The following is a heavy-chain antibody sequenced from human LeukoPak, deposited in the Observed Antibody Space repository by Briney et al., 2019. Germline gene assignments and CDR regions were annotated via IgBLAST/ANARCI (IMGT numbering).Heavy chain of an antibody. Sequence: PGGSLRLSCAASGFAFSSYSMNWVRQAPGKGLEWVSYISSSSGTKYYADSVKGRFTISRDNAKNTLYLQMNDLRAEDTAVYFCVRGWGSNVYASAFDVWGQGTMVTVSS. CDR2: ISSSSGTK. D-gene: IGHD3-16*01. CDR1: GFAFSSYS. CDR3: VRGWGSNVYASAFDV. V-gene: IGHV3-48*01. J-gene: IGHJ3*01.